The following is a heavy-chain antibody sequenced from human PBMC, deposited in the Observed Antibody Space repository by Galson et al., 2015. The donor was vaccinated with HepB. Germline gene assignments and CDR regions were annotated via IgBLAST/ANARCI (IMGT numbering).Heavy chain of an antibody. J-gene: IGHJ6*02. CDR1: GFTFSSYA. V-gene: IGHV3-30*04. CDR2: ISYDGSNK. D-gene: IGHD3-10*01. Sequence: SLRLSCAASGFTFSSYAMHRVRQAPGKGLEWVAVISYDGSNKYYADSVKGRFTISRDNSKNTLYLQMNSLRAEDTAVYYCARDIGNGSGSPTESLMDVWGQGTTVTVSS. CDR3: ARDIGNGSGSPTESLMDV.